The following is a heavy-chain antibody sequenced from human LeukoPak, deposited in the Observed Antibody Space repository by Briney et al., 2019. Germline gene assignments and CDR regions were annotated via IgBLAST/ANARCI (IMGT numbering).Heavy chain of an antibody. CDR3: ARESHVTREDY. V-gene: IGHV1-18*04. CDR1: GYTFTGYY. CDR2: ISANDGNT. Sequence: RASVKVSCKASGYTFTGYYMHWVRQAPGQGLEWMGWISANDGNTDYPQKLQGRVTMTTDTSTSTAYMELRSLRSDDTAVYYCARESHVTREDYWGQGTLVTVSS. D-gene: IGHD3-10*01. J-gene: IGHJ4*02.